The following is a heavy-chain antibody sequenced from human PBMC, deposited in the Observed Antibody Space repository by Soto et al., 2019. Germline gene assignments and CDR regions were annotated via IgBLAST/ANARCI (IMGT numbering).Heavy chain of an antibody. J-gene: IGHJ4*02. CDR1: GYNLTTFC. CDR3: ARYYCRNRILYGPEY. Sequence: QVQLVQSGVEVKKPGASVRVSCKASGYNLTTFCISWVRQAPGQGREWMVWISFSNGNAMYAQKFQDRVSMTTDKSTRADYMELRSLTSDDTAVYYCARYYCRNRILYGPEYGGQGTLVNVSS. CDR2: ISFSNGNA. D-gene: IGHD2-2*01. V-gene: IGHV1-18*01.